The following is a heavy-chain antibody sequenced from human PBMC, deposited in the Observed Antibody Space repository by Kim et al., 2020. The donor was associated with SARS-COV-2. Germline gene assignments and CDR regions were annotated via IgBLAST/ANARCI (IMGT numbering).Heavy chain of an antibody. J-gene: IGHJ6*02. CDR2: ISGSGGST. CDR3: AKDPRYSYGPRGGMDV. V-gene: IGHV3-23*01. CDR1: GFTFSSYA. Sequence: GGSLRLSCAASGFTFSSYAMSWVRQAPGKGLEWVSAISGSGGSTYYADSVKGRFTISRDNSKNTLYLQMNSLRAEDTAVYYCAKDPRYSYGPRGGMDVWGQGTTVTVSS. D-gene: IGHD5-18*01.